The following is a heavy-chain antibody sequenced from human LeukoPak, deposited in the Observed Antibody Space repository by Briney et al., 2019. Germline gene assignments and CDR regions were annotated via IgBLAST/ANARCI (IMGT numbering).Heavy chain of an antibody. CDR2: INAGGGGT. J-gene: IGHJ4*02. CDR1: GFTFTNYA. CDR3: AKVGFGGQTNN. V-gene: IGHV3-23*01. Sequence: GGSLRLSCAASGFTFTNYAMNWARQAPGKGLEWVSFINAGGGGTDYADSVKGRFTISRDNSKMYLQMDNLRAEDTAVYYCAKVGFGGQTNNWGQGTLVTVSS. D-gene: IGHD4-23*01.